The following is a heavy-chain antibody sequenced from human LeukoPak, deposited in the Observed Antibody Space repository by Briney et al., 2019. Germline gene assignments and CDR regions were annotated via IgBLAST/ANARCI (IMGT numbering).Heavy chain of an antibody. CDR2: IHNSGST. CDR1: GGSFNSYY. CDR3: GRESFGGHCSRTGCFQYTWVDP. V-gene: IGHV4-59*01. Sequence: SETLSLTCTVSGGSFNSYYWTWIRQPPGKGLEWIGNIHNSGSTNYNPSLRSRVTISVDTAKNQFSLRLKSVTAADTAVYFCGRESFGGHCSRTGCFQYTWVDPWGQGSLVTVSS. J-gene: IGHJ5*02. D-gene: IGHD2-2*01.